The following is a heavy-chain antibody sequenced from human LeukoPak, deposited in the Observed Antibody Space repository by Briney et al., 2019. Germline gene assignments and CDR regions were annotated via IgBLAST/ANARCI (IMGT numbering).Heavy chain of an antibody. CDR3: AKSSSGWPYSWFDP. D-gene: IGHD6-19*01. V-gene: IGHV3-23*01. CDR1: GFTFSSYA. J-gene: IGHJ5*02. Sequence: GGSLRLSCAASGFTFSSYAMGWVRQAPGKGLEWVSAISGSGGSTYYADSVKGRFTISRDNSKNTLYLQMNSLRAEDTAVYYCAKSSSGWPYSWFDPWGQGTLVTVSS. CDR2: ISGSGGST.